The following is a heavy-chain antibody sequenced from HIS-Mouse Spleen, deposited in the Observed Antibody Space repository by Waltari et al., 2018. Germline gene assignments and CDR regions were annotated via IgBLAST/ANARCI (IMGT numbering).Heavy chain of an antibody. CDR2: IDWDDDK. CDR3: ARIAEGYSSGWYAFDY. D-gene: IGHD6-19*01. J-gene: IGHJ4*02. Sequence: QVTLRESGPALVKPTQTLTLTCTFSGFSLSTSGMCVLWIRHPPGKALEWLARIDWDDDKYYSTSLKTRLTISKDTSKNQVVLTMTNMDPVDTATYYCARIAEGYSSGWYAFDYWGQGTLVTVSS. CDR1: GFSLSTSGMC. V-gene: IGHV2-70*15.